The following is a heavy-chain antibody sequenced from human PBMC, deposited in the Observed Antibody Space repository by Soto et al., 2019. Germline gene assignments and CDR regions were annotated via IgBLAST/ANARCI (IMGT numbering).Heavy chain of an antibody. CDR1: GGSISSYY. J-gene: IGHJ4*02. Sequence: SETLSLTCTVSGGSISSYYWSWIRQPPGKGLEWIGYIYYSGSTNYNPSLKSRVTISVDTSKNQFSLKLSSVTAADTAVYYCASLGYSSSRNDYWGQGTLVTVSS. CDR3: ASLGYSSSRNDY. D-gene: IGHD6-13*01. V-gene: IGHV4-59*01. CDR2: IYYSGST.